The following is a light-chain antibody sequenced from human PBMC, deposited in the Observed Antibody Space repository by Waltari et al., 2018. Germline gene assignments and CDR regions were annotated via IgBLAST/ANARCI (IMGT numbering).Light chain of an antibody. CDR2: GIS. CDR1: QTIPRY. CDR3: QQSTSIPLT. Sequence: DIQMTQSPSSLSASVGDRVTITCRASQTIPRYLNWYQQKPGKAPKLLIYGISKLHRGVPSRFSGSGSGTDFTLTISSLQPEDFATYYCQQSTSIPLTFGGGTKVDIK. J-gene: IGKJ4*01. V-gene: IGKV1-39*01.